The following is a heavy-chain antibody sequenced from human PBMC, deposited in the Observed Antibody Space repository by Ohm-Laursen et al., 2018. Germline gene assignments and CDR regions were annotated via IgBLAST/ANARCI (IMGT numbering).Heavy chain of an antibody. V-gene: IGHV2-5*01. J-gene: IGHJ4*02. D-gene: IGHD5-18*01. CDR3: AHGRYSYGTETYYFDY. CDR2: IYWNDDK. CDR1: GFSLSTFGVG. Sequence: TQTLTLTFTFSGFSLSTFGVGVGWIRQPPGKALEWLALIYWNDDKRYSPSLKSRLTITKDTSKNQVVLTMTNMDPVDTATYYCAHGRYSYGTETYYFDYWGQGTLVTVSS.